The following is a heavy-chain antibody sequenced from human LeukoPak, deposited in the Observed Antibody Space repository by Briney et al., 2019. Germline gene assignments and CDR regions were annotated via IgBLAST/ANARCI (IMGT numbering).Heavy chain of an antibody. V-gene: IGHV3-15*01. J-gene: IGHJ4*02. CDR2: IKSKTDGGTT. CDR3: TTDPGKIVP. CDR1: GFTFKDVS. D-gene: IGHD1-14*01. Sequence: GGSLRLSCAASGFTFKDVSMSWVRQAPGKGLKWVGRIKSKTDGGTTDYAAPLKGRFTISRDDTKYTVYLHMNSLKSEDTGVYYCTTDPGKIVPRGPGTLVTVSS.